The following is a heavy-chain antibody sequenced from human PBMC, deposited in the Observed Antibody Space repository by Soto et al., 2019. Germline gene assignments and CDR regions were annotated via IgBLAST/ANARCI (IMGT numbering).Heavy chain of an antibody. CDR1: GFTFSSYG. CDR3: TTEMQYYDSSGPSPDAFDI. Sequence: GGSLRLSCAASGFTFSSYGMHWVRQAPGKGLEWVAVIWYDGSNKYYADSVKGRFTISRDDSKNTRDLQMNSLKTEDTAVYYCTTEMQYYDSSGPSPDAFDIWGQGTMVTVSS. D-gene: IGHD3-22*01. J-gene: IGHJ3*02. CDR2: IWYDGSNK. V-gene: IGHV3-33*01.